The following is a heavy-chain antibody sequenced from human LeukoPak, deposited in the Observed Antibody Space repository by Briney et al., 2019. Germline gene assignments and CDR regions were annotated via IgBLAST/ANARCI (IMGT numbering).Heavy chain of an antibody. J-gene: IGHJ3*02. Sequence: SETLSLTCAVSGGSISSGGYSWSWIRQPPGKGLEWIGSIYYSGSTYYNPSLKSRVTISVDTSKNQFSLKLSSVTAADTAVYYCASNHIVVVTAIQGYDAFDIWGQGTMVTVSS. V-gene: IGHV4-30-2*03. CDR3: ASNHIVVVTAIQGYDAFDI. D-gene: IGHD2-21*02. CDR2: IYYSGST. CDR1: GGSISSGGYS.